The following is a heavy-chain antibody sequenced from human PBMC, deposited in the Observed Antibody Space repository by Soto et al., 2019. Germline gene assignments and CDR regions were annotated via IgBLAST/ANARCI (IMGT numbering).Heavy chain of an antibody. V-gene: IGHV1-8*01. Sequence: ASVKVSCKASGYTFTSYDINWVRQATGQGLEWMGWMNPNSGNTGYAQKFQGRVTMTRNTSISTAYMELSSLRSEDTAVYYCARSSDFWSGFYGMHVSDQGTTGTVSS. D-gene: IGHD3-3*01. CDR2: MNPNSGNT. J-gene: IGHJ6*02. CDR3: ARSSDFWSGFYGMHV. CDR1: GYTFTSYD.